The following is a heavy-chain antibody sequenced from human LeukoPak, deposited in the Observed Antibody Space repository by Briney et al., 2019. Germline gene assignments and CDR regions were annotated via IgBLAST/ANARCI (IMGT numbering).Heavy chain of an antibody. CDR2: IKSKTDGGTT. V-gene: IGHV3-15*01. CDR3: TTDFLVSRSYFDC. J-gene: IGHJ4*02. D-gene: IGHD2-15*01. Sequence: PGGSLRLSCAASVFTFSNAWMSWVRQAPGKGLEWVGRIKSKTDGGTTDYAAPVKGRFTISRDDSKNTLYLQMNSLKTEDTAVYYCTTDFLVSRSYFDCWGQGTLVTVSS. CDR1: VFTFSNAW.